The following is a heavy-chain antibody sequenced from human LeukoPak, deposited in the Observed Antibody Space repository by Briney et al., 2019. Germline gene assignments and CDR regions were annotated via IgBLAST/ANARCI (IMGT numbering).Heavy chain of an antibody. CDR2: IYHSGST. Sequence: SGTLSLTCAVSGGSISSSNWWSWVRQPPGKGLEWIGEIYHSGSTNYNPSLESRVTISVDKSKNQFSLKLSSVTAADTAVYYCARVGIAAAGTARWGQGTLVTVSS. V-gene: IGHV4-4*02. CDR1: GGSISSSNW. CDR3: ARVGIAAAGTAR. J-gene: IGHJ4*02. D-gene: IGHD6-13*01.